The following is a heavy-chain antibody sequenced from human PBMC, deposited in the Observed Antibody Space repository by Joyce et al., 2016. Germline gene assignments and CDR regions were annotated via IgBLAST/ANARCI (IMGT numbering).Heavy chain of an antibody. V-gene: IGHV4-30-2*01. CDR1: GASVSSGGYS. D-gene: IGHD3-10*01. CDR2: IFHNEST. Sequence: QLQLQESGSGLVKPSQPLSLTCAVSGASVSSGGYSWSWIRQPPGKGLEWIGYIFHNESTYYNPSLKSRVTISVDRSKNQFSLKLASVTAADTAVYYCASGFNFKGRSFFDYWGQGALVTVSS. CDR3: ASGFNFKGRSFFDY. J-gene: IGHJ4*02.